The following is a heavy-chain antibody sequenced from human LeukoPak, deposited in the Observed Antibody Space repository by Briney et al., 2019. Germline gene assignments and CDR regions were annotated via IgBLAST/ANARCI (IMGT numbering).Heavy chain of an antibody. CDR3: ARVDYGDYGFDY. Sequence: GSLRLSCAASGFTVSSNYMSWVRQAPGKGLEWVSVIYSGGSTYYADSVKGRFTISRDNSKNTLYLQMNSLRAEDTAVYYCARVDYGDYGFDYWGQGTLVTVSS. J-gene: IGHJ4*02. CDR1: GFTVSSNY. CDR2: IYSGGST. V-gene: IGHV3-66*01. D-gene: IGHD4-17*01.